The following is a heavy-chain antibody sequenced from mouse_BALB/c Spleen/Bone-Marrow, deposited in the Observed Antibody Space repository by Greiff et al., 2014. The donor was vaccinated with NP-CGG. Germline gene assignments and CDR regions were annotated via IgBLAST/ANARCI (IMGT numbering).Heavy chain of an antibody. CDR2: VNPNIGGT. V-gene: IGHV1-22*01. J-gene: IGHJ2*01. CDR3: ARGRWYY. D-gene: IGHD2-3*01. CDR1: GYTFTDYT. Sequence: VPLKESGPELVKPGASVKISCKTSGYTFTDYTLPWVQQSHGKSLEWIGGVNPNIGGTSYNQKFKGKASLTVNKSSTTAYMELRSLTSEDSAVYYCARGRWYYWGQGTTLTVSS.